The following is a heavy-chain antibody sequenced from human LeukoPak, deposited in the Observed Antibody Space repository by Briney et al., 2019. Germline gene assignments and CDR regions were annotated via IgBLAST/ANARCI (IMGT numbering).Heavy chain of an antibody. D-gene: IGHD4-17*01. V-gene: IGHV3-33*01. J-gene: IGHJ4*02. CDR3: ARQGTVTTNDY. CDR1: GFIFSTYG. Sequence: PGGSLRLSCVASGFIFSTYGLHWVRQSPGRGLEWVAVIWYDGSQRYYADSVKGRFTISRDNSKNTLYLQMNSLRAEDTAVYYCARQGTVTTNDYWGQGTLVTVSS. CDR2: IWYDGSQR.